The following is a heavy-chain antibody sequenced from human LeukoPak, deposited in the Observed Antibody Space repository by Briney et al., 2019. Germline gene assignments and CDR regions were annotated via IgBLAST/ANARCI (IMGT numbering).Heavy chain of an antibody. CDR2: INPNSGGT. CDR3: ARVHPIHTSAGGMNY. CDR1: GYTFNANY. J-gene: IGHJ4*02. Sequence: ASVKVSCKASGYTFNANYIHWVRQAPGQGLEWMGWINPNSGGTNYAQKFQGRVTMTRDTSISTAYMELSRLRSDDTAVYYCARVHPIHTSAGGMNYWGQGTLVTVSS. D-gene: IGHD2-21*01. V-gene: IGHV1-2*02.